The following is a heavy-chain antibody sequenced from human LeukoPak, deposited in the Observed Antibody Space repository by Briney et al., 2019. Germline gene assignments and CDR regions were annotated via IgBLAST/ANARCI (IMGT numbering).Heavy chain of an antibody. Sequence: SETLSLTCTVSGGSISSYYWSWIRQPPGKGLEWIGYIYYSGSTNYNPSLKSRVTISVDTSKNQFSLKLSSVTAADTAVYYCARHPRYSSGWFGDFQHWGQGTLVTVSS. CDR2: IYYSGST. V-gene: IGHV4-59*01. D-gene: IGHD6-19*01. CDR1: GGSISSYY. J-gene: IGHJ1*01. CDR3: ARHPRYSSGWFGDFQH.